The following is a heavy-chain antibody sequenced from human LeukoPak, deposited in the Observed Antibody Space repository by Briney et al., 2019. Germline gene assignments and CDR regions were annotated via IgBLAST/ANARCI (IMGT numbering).Heavy chain of an antibody. CDR2: INPSGGST. CDR3: ARSPSNFWSGYPYYFDY. J-gene: IGHJ4*02. CDR1: GYTFTSYY. D-gene: IGHD3-3*01. Sequence: ASVKVSCKASGYTFTSYYMHWVRQAPGQGLEWMGIINPSGGSTSYAQKFQGRVTMTRDTSTSTAYMELSSLRSEDTAVYYCARSPSNFWSGYPYYFDYWGQGTLVTVSS. V-gene: IGHV1-46*01.